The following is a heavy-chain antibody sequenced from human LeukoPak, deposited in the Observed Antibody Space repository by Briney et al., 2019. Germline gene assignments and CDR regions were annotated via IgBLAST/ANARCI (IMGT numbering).Heavy chain of an antibody. CDR1: GFSLSDYY. CDR2: ISTGGSTI. D-gene: IGHD5-12*01. Sequence: GGSLRLSCAASGFSLSDYYMSWIRQAPGKGLEWVSYISTGGSTIYYADSVKGRFTISRDNAKNSLYLQMNSLRAEDTAVYYCAREGYTDYDYGPFDYWGQGTLVTVSS. V-gene: IGHV3-11*04. CDR3: AREGYTDYDYGPFDY. J-gene: IGHJ4*02.